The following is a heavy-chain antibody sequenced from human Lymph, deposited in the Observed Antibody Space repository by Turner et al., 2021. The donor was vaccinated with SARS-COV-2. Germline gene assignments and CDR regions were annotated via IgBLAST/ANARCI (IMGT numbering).Heavy chain of an antibody. V-gene: IGHV5-51*01. J-gene: IGHJ4*02. CDR3: ARLPIARGYSGYDFYYFDY. CDR2: IYPGDSDT. Sequence: EVQLVQSGAEVKKPGESLQISCQGSGYSFPTYWIGWVRQMPGKGLEWMGIIYPGDSDTRYSPSFQGQVTISADKSISTAYLQWSSLKASDTAMYYCARLPIARGYSGYDFYYFDYWGQGTLVTVSS. CDR1: GYSFPTYW. D-gene: IGHD5-12*01.